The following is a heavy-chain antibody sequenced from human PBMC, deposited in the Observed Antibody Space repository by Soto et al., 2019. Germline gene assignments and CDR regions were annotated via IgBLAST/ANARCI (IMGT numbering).Heavy chain of an antibody. D-gene: IGHD6-13*01. CDR1: GFTFSSYA. Sequence: GGSLRLSCAASGFTFSSYAMSWVRQAPGQGLEWVSAISGSGGSTYYADSVKGRFTISRDNSKNTLYLQMNSLRAEDTAVYYCAKDPLGQQLVPEYFQHWGQGTLVTVSS. V-gene: IGHV3-23*01. CDR3: AKDPLGQQLVPEYFQH. J-gene: IGHJ1*01. CDR2: ISGSGGST.